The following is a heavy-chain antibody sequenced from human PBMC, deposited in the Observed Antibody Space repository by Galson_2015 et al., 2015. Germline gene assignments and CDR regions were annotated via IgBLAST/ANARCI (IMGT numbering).Heavy chain of an antibody. CDR1: GYTFTGYY. CDR3: AGVYCSSTSCYFGAFDI. V-gene: IGHV1-2*04. J-gene: IGHJ3*02. D-gene: IGHD2-2*01. Sequence: SVKVSCKASGYTFTGYYMHWVRQAPGQGLEWMGWINPNSGGTNYAQKFQGWVTMTRDTSISTAYMELSRLRSDDTAVYYCAGVYCSSTSCYFGAFDIWGQGTMVTVSS. CDR2: INPNSGGT.